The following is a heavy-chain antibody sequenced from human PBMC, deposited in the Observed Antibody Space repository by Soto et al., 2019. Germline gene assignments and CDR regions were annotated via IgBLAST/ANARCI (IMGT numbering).Heavy chain of an antibody. CDR3: ARGRGGMTTPRRYYYGMDV. CDR2: IYTSGST. V-gene: IGHV4-4*07. CDR1: GGSISSYY. D-gene: IGHD4-17*01. Sequence: SETLSLTCTVSGGSISSYYWSWIRQPAGKGLEWVGRIYTSGSTNYNPSLKSRVTMSVDTSKNQFSLKLSSVTAADTAVYYCARGRGGMTTPRRYYYGMDVWGQGTTVTVSS. J-gene: IGHJ6*02.